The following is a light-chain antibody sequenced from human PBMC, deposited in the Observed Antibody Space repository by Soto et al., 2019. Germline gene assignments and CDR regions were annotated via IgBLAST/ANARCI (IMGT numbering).Light chain of an antibody. CDR2: DAS. J-gene: IGKJ2*01. CDR3: HQYDDLPYT. V-gene: IGKV1-33*01. Sequence: DIQMTQSPSSLTASVGDRVTITCQTSQNISKYLILYQQSPGKAPNLLISDASNLEAGVPSRFNGRGSGTHFTLTISSLQPEDIGRYYCHQYDDLPYTFGQGTSLQIK. CDR1: QNISKY.